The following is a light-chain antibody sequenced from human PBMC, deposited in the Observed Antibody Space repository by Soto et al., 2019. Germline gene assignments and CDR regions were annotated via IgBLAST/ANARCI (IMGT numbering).Light chain of an antibody. CDR1: QSVSSGY. J-gene: IGKJ1*01. CDR2: GAS. V-gene: IGKV3-20*01. Sequence: EIVLTQSPGTLSLSTGERATLSCRASQSVSSGYLAWYQQKPGQAPRLLIYGASSRATGIPDRFSGSGSGTDFTLTISRLEPEDFAVYYCQQYGSSPRTFGHGTKVDIK. CDR3: QQYGSSPRT.